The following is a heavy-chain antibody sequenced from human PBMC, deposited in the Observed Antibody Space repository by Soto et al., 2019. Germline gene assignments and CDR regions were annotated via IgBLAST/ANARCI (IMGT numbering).Heavy chain of an antibody. Sequence: QVQLVQSGAEVKRPGSSVKVSCKASGDTFNFYSINWVRQAPGLGLEWLGRVNPILSLSNYAQRFQGRVTMTPDEXTSTAYMILNSLKSEDTAIYYCATSYGSGYRAFDYWGQGALVTVSS. V-gene: IGHV1-69*02. CDR3: ATSYGSGYRAFDY. CDR1: GDTFNFYS. D-gene: IGHD3-10*01. CDR2: VNPILSLS. J-gene: IGHJ4*02.